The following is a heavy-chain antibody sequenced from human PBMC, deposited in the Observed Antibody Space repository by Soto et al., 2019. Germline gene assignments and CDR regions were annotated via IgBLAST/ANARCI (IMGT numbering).Heavy chain of an antibody. V-gene: IGHV1-3*01. J-gene: IGHJ4*02. CDR2: INAGNGDT. Sequence: VQLVQSGAEIKKPGASVMLSCKALGITYNTYAIHWVRQAPGQGLEWMGWINAGNGDTRYSQIFEGRVTLARDTSANTVYMDLGNLKSEDTGIYYCARAISGYVTWGQGTLVTVSS. CDR1: GITYNTYA. D-gene: IGHD5-12*01. CDR3: ARAISGYVT.